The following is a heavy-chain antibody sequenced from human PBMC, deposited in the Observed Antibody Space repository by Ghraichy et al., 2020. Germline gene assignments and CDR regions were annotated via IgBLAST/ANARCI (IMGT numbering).Heavy chain of an antibody. V-gene: IGHV4-34*01. CDR2: INHSGST. Sequence: SETLSLTCAVYGGSFSGYYWSWIRQPPGKGLEWIGEINHSGSTNYNPSLKSPVTISVDTSKNQFSLKLSSVTAADTAVYYCARGPYLNYYGSGSYYKVWGQGTLVTVSS. J-gene: IGHJ4*02. CDR1: GGSFSGYY. CDR3: ARGPYLNYYGSGSYYKV. D-gene: IGHD3-10*01.